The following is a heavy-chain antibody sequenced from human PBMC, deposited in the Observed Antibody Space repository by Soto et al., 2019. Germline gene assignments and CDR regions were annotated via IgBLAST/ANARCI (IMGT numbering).Heavy chain of an antibody. D-gene: IGHD4-17*01. Sequence: QVQLQESGPGLVKPSETLSLTCTVSGGSISSYYWSWIRQPPGKGLEWIGYSYYRGSTNYNPSLTSPVTISVATSNNPFSLKLSSVTAADTAVYYCARRYGDCFDYWGQGTLVTVSS. V-gene: IGHV4-59*08. CDR1: GGSISSYY. CDR3: ARRYGDCFDY. J-gene: IGHJ4*02. CDR2: SYYRGST.